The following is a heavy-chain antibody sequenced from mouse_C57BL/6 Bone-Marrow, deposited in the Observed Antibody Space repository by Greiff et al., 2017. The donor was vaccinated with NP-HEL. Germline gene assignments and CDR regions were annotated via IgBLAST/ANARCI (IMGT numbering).Heavy chain of an antibody. CDR1: GYTFTDYY. J-gene: IGHJ4*01. V-gene: IGHV1-75*01. Sequence: VQLQQSGPELVKPGASVKISCKASGYTFTDYYINWVKQRPGQGLEWIGWIFPGSGSTYYNEQFKGKATLTVDKSSSTAYMLLSSLTSEDSAVYFCARDYYGSSYAYYAMDYWGQGTSVTVSS. CDR2: IFPGSGST. D-gene: IGHD1-1*01. CDR3: ARDYYGSSYAYYAMDY.